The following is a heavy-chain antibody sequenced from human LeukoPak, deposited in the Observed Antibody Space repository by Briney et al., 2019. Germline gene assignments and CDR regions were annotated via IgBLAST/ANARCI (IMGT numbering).Heavy chain of an antibody. Sequence: PSETLSLTCTVSGGSISSGGYYWSWIRQPPGKGLEWIGYIYYSGSTNYNPSLKSRVTISVDTSKNQFSLKLSSVTAADTAVYYCAGLSRGYSGYAHFDYWGQGTLVTVSS. CDR3: AGLSRGYSGYAHFDY. V-gene: IGHV4-61*08. CDR2: IYYSGST. J-gene: IGHJ4*02. CDR1: GGSISSGGYY. D-gene: IGHD5-12*01.